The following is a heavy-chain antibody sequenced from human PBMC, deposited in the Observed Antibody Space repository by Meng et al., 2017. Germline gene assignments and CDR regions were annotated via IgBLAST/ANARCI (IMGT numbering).Heavy chain of an antibody. CDR1: GFTFSNYS. V-gene: IGHV3-21*01. J-gene: IGHJ4*02. CDR3: ARFETVGVATGDF. D-gene: IGHD2-15*01. CDR2: ISSDSRYI. Sequence: VQLVESGGGLVQPGGSLRLSCAASGFTFSNYSMNWVRQAPGKGLEWVSSISSDSRYIFYADSVKGRFTISRDNAKNSLYLLMIGLSPEDTAVFYCARFETVGVATGDFWGQGTLVTVSS.